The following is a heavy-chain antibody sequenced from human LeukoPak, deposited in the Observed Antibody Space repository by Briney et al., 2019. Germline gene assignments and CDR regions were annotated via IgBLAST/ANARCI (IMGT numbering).Heavy chain of an antibody. Sequence: ASVKVSCKASGYIFIDYHMHWVQQAPGRGLEWMGRVDPEDGETVYAEKFQGRVTMTTDTSTSTAYMELRSLRSDDTAVYYCARVITLSSSWYPFDYWGQGTLVTVSS. CDR3: ARVITLSSSWYPFDY. J-gene: IGHJ4*02. V-gene: IGHV1-69-2*01. D-gene: IGHD6-13*01. CDR2: VDPEDGET. CDR1: GYIFIDYH.